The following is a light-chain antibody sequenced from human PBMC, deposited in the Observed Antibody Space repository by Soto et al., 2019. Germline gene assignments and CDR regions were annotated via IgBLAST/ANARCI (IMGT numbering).Light chain of an antibody. J-gene: IGKJ1*01. CDR3: MQALQTPST. Sequence: DIVMTQSPLSLPVTPGEPASISCRSSQSLLHSNGYNYLDWYLQKPGQSPQLLIYLGSNRASGVPDRFSGSGSCTYFTLKISRVEAEEVGVYYCMQALQTPSTFGQGTKVEIK. CDR1: QSLLHSNGYNY. V-gene: IGKV2-28*01. CDR2: LGS.